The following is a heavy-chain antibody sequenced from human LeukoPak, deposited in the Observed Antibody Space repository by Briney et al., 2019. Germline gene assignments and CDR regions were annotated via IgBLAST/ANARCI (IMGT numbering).Heavy chain of an antibody. Sequence: PSETLSLTCTVSGGSISSYYWSWIRQPPGKGLEWIGYIYYSGSTNYNPSLKSRVTISVDTSKNQFSPKLSSVTAADTAVYYCARHTLHFDYWGQGTLVTVSS. V-gene: IGHV4-59*08. CDR1: GGSISSYY. J-gene: IGHJ4*02. CDR3: ARHTLHFDY. CDR2: IYYSGST.